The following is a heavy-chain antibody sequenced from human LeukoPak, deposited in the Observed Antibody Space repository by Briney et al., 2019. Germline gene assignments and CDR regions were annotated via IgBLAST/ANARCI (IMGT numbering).Heavy chain of an antibody. CDR3: TSDPRIGRFFDY. D-gene: IGHD1-26*01. J-gene: IGHJ4*02. CDR1: GFTFNNAW. CDR2: VKSKADGGTT. Sequence: GGSLRLSCAASGFTFNNAWMNWVRQAPGKGLEWVGRVKSKADGGTTAYAAPVEGRFTISRDDSENTLYLQMNTLKTEDTAVYYCTSDPRIGRFFDYWGQGTLVTVSS. V-gene: IGHV3-15*01.